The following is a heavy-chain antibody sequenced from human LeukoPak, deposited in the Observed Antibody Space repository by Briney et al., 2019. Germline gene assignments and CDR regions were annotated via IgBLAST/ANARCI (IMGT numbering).Heavy chain of an antibody. CDR3: ARSGTVTTWNY. V-gene: IGHV4-59*06. CDR2: IYYSGTT. D-gene: IGHD4-17*01. CDR1: GGSISSHY. Sequence: SETLSLTCTVSGGSISSHYWSWIRQPPGKGLEWIGCIYYSGTTYYHPSLKSRVAISVDTSKNQFSLKLSSVTAADTAVYYCARSGTVTTWNYWGQGTLVTVSS. J-gene: IGHJ4*02.